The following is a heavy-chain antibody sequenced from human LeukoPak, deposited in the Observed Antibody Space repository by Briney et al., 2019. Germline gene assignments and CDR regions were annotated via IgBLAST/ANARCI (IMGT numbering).Heavy chain of an antibody. V-gene: IGHV3-30-3*01. D-gene: IGHD1-26*01. Sequence: GGSLRLSCAASGFTFSSYAMHWVRQAPGKGLEWVAMISYDGTNKYYADSVKGRFTISRDNSQNTLYLQMNSLRAEDTAVYYCARAPFYRGLDFWGQGTLVTVSS. J-gene: IGHJ4*02. CDR1: GFTFSSYA. CDR2: ISYDGTNK. CDR3: ARAPFYRGLDF.